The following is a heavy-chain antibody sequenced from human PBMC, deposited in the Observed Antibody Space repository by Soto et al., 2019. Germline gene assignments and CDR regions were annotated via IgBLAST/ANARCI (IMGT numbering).Heavy chain of an antibody. Sequence: SVKVSCKASGGTFSSYAISWVRQAPGQGLEWMGGIIPIFGTANYAQKFQGRVTITADESTSTTYMELSSLTSEDTAVYYCARAEYSSIYYFDYWGQGSLVTVSS. J-gene: IGHJ4*02. CDR1: GGTFSSYA. V-gene: IGHV1-69*13. CDR2: IIPIFGTA. D-gene: IGHD2-2*01. CDR3: ARAEYSSIYYFDY.